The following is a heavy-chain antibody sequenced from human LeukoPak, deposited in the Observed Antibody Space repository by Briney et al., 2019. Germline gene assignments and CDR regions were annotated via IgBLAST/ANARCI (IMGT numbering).Heavy chain of an antibody. Sequence: ASVKVSCKASGYTFTGYYMHWVRQAPGQGLEWMGWINPNSGGTNYAQKFQGRVTMTRDTSISTAYMELSRLRSDDTAVFYCARDMGSPRGAFGYWGQGTLVTVSS. CDR3: ARDMGSPRGAFGY. CDR2: INPNSGGT. V-gene: IGHV1-2*02. D-gene: IGHD3-10*01. CDR1: GYTFTGYY. J-gene: IGHJ4*02.